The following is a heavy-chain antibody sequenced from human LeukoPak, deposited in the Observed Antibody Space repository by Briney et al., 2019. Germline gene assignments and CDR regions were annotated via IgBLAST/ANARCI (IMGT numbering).Heavy chain of an antibody. CDR2: IYHSGST. Sequence: SETLSLTCAVSGYSISSGYYWGWIRQPPGKGLEWIGSIYHSGSTYFNPSLKSRITISVDTPKNQFSLKLNSVTAADTAVYSCARVGYSGALIGAFDIWGQGTMVTVSS. CDR1: GYSISSGYY. CDR3: ARVGYSGALIGAFDI. V-gene: IGHV4-38-2*01. D-gene: IGHD1-26*01. J-gene: IGHJ3*02.